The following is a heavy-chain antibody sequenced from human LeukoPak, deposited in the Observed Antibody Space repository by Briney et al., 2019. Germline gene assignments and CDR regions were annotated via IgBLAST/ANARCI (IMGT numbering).Heavy chain of an antibody. J-gene: IGHJ3*02. CDR1: GFTFSSYS. D-gene: IGHD3-9*01. CDR3: ARVRLRYFDWLLHAFDI. Sequence: GGSLRLSCAASGFTFSSYSMNWVRQAPGKGLEWVSYISSSGSTIYYADSVKGRFTISRDNAKNSLYLQMNSLRAEDTAVYYCARVRLRYFDWLLHAFDIWGQGTMVTVSS. CDR2: ISSSGSTI. V-gene: IGHV3-48*04.